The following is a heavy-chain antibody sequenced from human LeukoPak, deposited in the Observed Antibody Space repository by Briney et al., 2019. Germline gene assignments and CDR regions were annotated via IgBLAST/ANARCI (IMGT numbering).Heavy chain of an antibody. CDR2: IYHSGST. V-gene: IGHV4-4*02. D-gene: IGHD6-19*01. J-gene: IGHJ4*02. CDR3: ARSLQQWQLGY. Sequence: SETLSLTCAVSGGSISSYNWWSWVRQPPGKGLEWIGEIYHSGSTNYNPSLKSRVTISIDKSNHQFSLKLISVTAADTAVYYCARSLQQWQLGYWGQGTLVTVSS. CDR1: GGSISSYNW.